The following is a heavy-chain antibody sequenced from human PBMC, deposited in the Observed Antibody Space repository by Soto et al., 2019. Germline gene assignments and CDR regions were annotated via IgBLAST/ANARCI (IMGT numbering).Heavy chain of an antibody. D-gene: IGHD6-19*01. CDR2: IWYDGSNK. J-gene: IGHJ4*02. Sequence: QMQLVESGGGVVQPGRSLRLSCAASGFTFSNYAMHWVRQAPGKGLESVAIIWYDGSNKYYSDYVKGRFTISRDNSQNTLYLHMNSLRADDTAVYYCARGASYSSCWYFDYWGQGTLVTVSS. V-gene: IGHV3-33*01. CDR1: GFTFSNYA. CDR3: ARGASYSSCWYFDY.